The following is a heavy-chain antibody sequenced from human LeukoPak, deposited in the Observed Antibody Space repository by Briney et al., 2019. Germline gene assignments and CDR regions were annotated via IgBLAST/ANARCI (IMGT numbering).Heavy chain of an antibody. CDR1: GFTFSSYW. CDR3: ARDRWYSGYDYRGWFDP. CDR2: INSDGSST. D-gene: IGHD5-12*01. V-gene: IGHV3-74*01. J-gene: IGHJ5*02. Sequence: GGSLRLSCAASGFTFSSYWVHWVRQAPGKGLVWVSRINSDGSSTSYADSVKGRFTISRDNAKNTLYLQMNSLRAEDTAVYYCARDRWYSGYDYRGWFDPWGQGTLVTVSS.